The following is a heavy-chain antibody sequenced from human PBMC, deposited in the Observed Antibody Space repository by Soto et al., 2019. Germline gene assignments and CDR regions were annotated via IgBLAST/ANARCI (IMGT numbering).Heavy chain of an antibody. Sequence: QVHLVQSGAEVKKPGASVKVSCKGSGYGFTTYGITWVRQAPGQGLEWMAWISAHNGNTNYAQKHQGRVTGTRDTYTSTAYMELKSLRSDDTAVYYCARGRYGDYWGQGALVTVSS. V-gene: IGHV1-18*01. CDR1: GYGFTTYG. J-gene: IGHJ4*02. CDR2: ISAHNGNT. D-gene: IGHD1-1*01. CDR3: ARGRYGDY.